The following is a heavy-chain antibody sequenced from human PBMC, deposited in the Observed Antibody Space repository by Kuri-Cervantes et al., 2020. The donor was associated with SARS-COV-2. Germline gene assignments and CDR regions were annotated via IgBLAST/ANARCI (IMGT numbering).Heavy chain of an antibody. CDR1: GFTFSSYW. D-gene: IGHD4-11*01. J-gene: IGHJ4*02. Sequence: GESLKISCAASGFTFSSYWMHWVRQAPGRGLEWVSGITWNSGGIGYADSVKGRFTISRDNAKNTLYLQMNSLRAEDTAVYYCAKDHDYSLFLDYWGQGTLVTVSS. CDR3: AKDHDYSLFLDY. V-gene: IGHV3-74*01. CDR2: ITWNSGGI.